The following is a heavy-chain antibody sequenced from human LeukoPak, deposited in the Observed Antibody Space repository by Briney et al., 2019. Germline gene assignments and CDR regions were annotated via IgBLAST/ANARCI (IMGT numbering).Heavy chain of an antibody. V-gene: IGHV3-73*01. CDR2: IRTKANNYAT. CDR1: GFTFSGST. D-gene: IGHD2-21*02. CDR3: SRHEALPGDY. Sequence: SGGSLRLSCAASGFTFSGSTVHWVRQASGKGLDWVGHIRTKANNYATAYAASVKGRFTISRDDSKNTAYLQMNSLKIEDTAVYYCSRHEALPGDYWGQGTRVIVSS. J-gene: IGHJ4*02.